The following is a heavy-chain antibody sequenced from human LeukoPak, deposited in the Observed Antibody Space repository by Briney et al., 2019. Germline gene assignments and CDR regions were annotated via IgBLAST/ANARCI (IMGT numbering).Heavy chain of an antibody. CDR2: IYYSGST. CDR1: GGFMSSGGYY. J-gene: IGHJ5*02. CDR3: ARESTVNGWFDP. D-gene: IGHD4-17*01. V-gene: IGHV4-31*03. Sequence: PSETLSLTCTVSGGFMSSGGYYWSWIRQHPGKGLEWIGYIYYSGSTYYNPSLKSRVTISVDTSKNQFSQKRSSVTAADTAVYYCARESTVNGWFDPWGQGTLVTVSS.